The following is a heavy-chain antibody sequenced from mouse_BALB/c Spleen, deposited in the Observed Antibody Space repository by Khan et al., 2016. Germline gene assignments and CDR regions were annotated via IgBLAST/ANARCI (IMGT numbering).Heavy chain of an antibody. J-gene: IGHJ3*01. V-gene: IGHV1-7*01. D-gene: IGHD2-10*01. CDR2: INPSTGYT. CDR1: GYTFTSYW. CDR3: ARWAYYGNYLFAY. Sequence: QVQLQQSGAELAKPGASVKMSCKASGYTFTSYWMHWVKQRPGQGLEWIGYINPSTGYTEYNQKFKDKATLTADKSSSTAYMQMSSLKSEDSAVYYCARWAYYGNYLFAYWRQGTLVTVSA.